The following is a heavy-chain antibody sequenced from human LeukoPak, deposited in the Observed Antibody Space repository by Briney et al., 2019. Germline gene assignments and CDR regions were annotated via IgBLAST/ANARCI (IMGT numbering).Heavy chain of an antibody. CDR1: GDPISSYY. Sequence: SETLSLTCTVSGDPISSYYWTWIRQPPGKGLEWIGYIYYSGNTNYNPSLKSRVTISLDTSKNQFSLKLTSVTAADTAMYYCARRKAKTPNYFDYWGQGALVTVSS. V-gene: IGHV4-59*08. CDR3: ARRKAKTPNYFDY. CDR2: IYYSGNT. J-gene: IGHJ4*02.